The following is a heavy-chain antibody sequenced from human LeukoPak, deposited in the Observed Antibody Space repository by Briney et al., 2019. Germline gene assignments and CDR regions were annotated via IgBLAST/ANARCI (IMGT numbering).Heavy chain of an antibody. D-gene: IGHD1-20*01. Sequence: GGSLRLSCAASGFIFSHYWMTWVRQAPGKGLEWVANINQDGGEKYYVDSVKGRFTISRDYAKNSVYLQMNSLRAEDTAVYYCARDLITGTSHWGQGTLVTVSS. CDR2: INQDGGEK. J-gene: IGHJ4*02. V-gene: IGHV3-7*03. CDR3: ARDLITGTSH. CDR1: GFIFSHYW.